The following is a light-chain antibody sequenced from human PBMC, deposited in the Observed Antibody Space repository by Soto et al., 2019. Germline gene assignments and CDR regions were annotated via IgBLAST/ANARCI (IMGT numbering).Light chain of an antibody. Sequence: QSVLTQPASVSGSPGQSITISCSGTSSDVGGYNYVSWYQHHPGKAPKLMIYEVNNRPSGVSNRFSGSKSGNMASLTISGLQAEDEADYYCSSYTASSTRVFGTGTKLTVL. CDR3: SSYTASSTRV. J-gene: IGLJ1*01. CDR1: SSDVGGYNY. CDR2: EVN. V-gene: IGLV2-14*01.